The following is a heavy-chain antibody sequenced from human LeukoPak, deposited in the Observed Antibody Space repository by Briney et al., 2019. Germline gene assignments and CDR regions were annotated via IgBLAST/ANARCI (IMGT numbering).Heavy chain of an antibody. Sequence: GGSLRLSCAASGFTFSDYSLNWVRQAPGKGLEWVSSISSSGNYIYYADSVKGRFTIYRDNAKNSLYLQMNSLRAEDTAVYYCARDSIQQQLVLEDRGYPYYFEHWGQGTLVTVSS. J-gene: IGHJ4*02. CDR2: ISSSGNYI. CDR3: ARDSIQQQLVLEDRGYPYYFEH. V-gene: IGHV3-21*01. CDR1: GFTFSDYS. D-gene: IGHD6-13*01.